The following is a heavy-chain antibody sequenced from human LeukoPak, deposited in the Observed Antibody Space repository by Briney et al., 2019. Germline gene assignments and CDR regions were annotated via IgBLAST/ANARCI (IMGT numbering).Heavy chain of an antibody. D-gene: IGHD3-3*02. J-gene: IGHJ3*02. CDR1: GYSFTSYW. Sequence: GESLKISCKGSGYSFTSYWIGWVRQMPGKGLEWMGIIYPGDSDTRYSPSFQGQVTISADKSISTAYLQWSSLKASDTAMYYCARRALKPTRHDAFDIWGQGTMVTVSS. CDR3: ARRALKPTRHDAFDI. V-gene: IGHV5-51*01. CDR2: IYPGDSDT.